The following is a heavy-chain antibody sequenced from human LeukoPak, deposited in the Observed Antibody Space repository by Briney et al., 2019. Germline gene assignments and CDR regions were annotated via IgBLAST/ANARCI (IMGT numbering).Heavy chain of an antibody. CDR2: ISAYNGNT. J-gene: IGHJ5*02. Sequence: ASVKVSCKASGYTFTSYGISWVRQAPGQGLEWMGWISAYNGNTNYAQKPQGRVTMTTDTSTSTAYMELRSLRSDDTAVYYCARDIVVVPAAIPDFFEINWFDPWGQGTLVTVSS. D-gene: IGHD2-2*02. V-gene: IGHV1-18*01. CDR3: ARDIVVVPAAIPDFFEINWFDP. CDR1: GYTFTSYG.